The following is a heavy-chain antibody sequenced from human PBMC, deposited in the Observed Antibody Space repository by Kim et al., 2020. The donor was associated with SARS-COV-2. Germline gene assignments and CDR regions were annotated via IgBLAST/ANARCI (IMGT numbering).Heavy chain of an antibody. CDR1: GGSITSGAYY. J-gene: IGHJ4*01. CDR3: ARGPISVAGATTTRFD. CDR2: VHYSGRT. D-gene: IGHD6-19*01. Sequence: SETLSLTCTVSGGSITSGAYYWNWIRQHPGRGLDWLGSVHYSGRTDYNPSLKSRVTISIDTSKNQFSLKLDSVTDADTAVYYCARGPISVAGATTTRFD. V-gene: IGHV4-31*03.